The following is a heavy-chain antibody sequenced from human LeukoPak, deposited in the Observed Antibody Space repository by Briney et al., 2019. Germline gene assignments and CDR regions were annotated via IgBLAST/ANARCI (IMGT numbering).Heavy chain of an antibody. J-gene: IGHJ4*02. CDR3: ARVGAPVGATGGSYYFDY. CDR1: GGSLSSYY. CDR2: INYSGST. D-gene: IGHD1-26*01. V-gene: IGHV4-34*01. Sequence: SETLSLTCAVYGGSLSSYYWSWIRQTPRKGLEWIGEINYSGSTNYNPSLESRVTISVDTSKNQFSLKLTSVTAADTAVYYCARVGAPVGATGGSYYFDYWGQGTLVTVSS.